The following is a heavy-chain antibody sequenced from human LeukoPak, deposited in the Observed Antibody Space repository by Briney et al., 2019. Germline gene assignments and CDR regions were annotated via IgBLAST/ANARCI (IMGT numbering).Heavy chain of an antibody. J-gene: IGHJ4*02. D-gene: IGHD6-13*01. V-gene: IGHV3-49*04. CDR2: IRSKAYGGTT. CDR3: KGSSSWPPTDY. Sequence: GRSLRLSCTASGFTFGDYAMSWVRQAPGKGLEWVGFIRSKAYGGTTEYAASVKGRFTISRDDSKSIAYLQMNSLKTEDTAVYYCKGSSSWPPTDYWGQGTLVTVSS. CDR1: GFTFGDYA.